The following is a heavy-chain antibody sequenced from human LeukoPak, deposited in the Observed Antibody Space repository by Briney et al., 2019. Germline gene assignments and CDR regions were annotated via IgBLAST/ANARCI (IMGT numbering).Heavy chain of an antibody. Sequence: GASVKVSXKASGYTFTSYYMHWVRQAPGQGLEWMGIINPSGGSTSYAQKFQGRVTMTRDTSTSTVYMELSSLRSEDTAVYYCARDRTSFIAAAATDWFDPWGQGTLVTVSS. CDR3: ARDRTSFIAAAATDWFDP. J-gene: IGHJ5*02. D-gene: IGHD6-13*01. V-gene: IGHV1-46*01. CDR2: INPSGGST. CDR1: GYTFTSYY.